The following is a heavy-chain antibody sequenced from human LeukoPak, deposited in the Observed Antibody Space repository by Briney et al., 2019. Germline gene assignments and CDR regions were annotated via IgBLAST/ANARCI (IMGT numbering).Heavy chain of an antibody. J-gene: IGHJ4*02. CDR1: GGSFSGYY. Sequence: SETLSLTRAVYGGSFSGYYWSWIRQPPGKGLEWIGEINHSGSTNYNPSLKSRVTISVDTSKNQFSLKLSSVTAADTAVYYCARDSVSTYHFDYWGQGTLVTVSS. CDR3: ARDSVSTYHFDY. V-gene: IGHV4-34*01. D-gene: IGHD5/OR15-5a*01. CDR2: INHSGST.